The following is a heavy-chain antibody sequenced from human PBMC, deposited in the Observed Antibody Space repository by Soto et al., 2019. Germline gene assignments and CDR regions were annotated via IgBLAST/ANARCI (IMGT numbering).Heavy chain of an antibody. CDR2: LHSSGFA. CDR1: GASMSDYH. Sequence: PSETLSLTCTVYGASMSDYHGGWIRQSPGKGLEHIGYLHSSGFAEYNPSLKSRVTISMDTSRNQFSLKLRFVTAADTAIYYCARSGHTFVGAVWGQGVLVTVSS. CDR3: ARSGHTFVGAV. V-gene: IGHV4-59*01. J-gene: IGHJ4*02. D-gene: IGHD1-26*01.